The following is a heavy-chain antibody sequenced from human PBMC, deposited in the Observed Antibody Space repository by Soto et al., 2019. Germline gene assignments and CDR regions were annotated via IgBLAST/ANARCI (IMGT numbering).Heavy chain of an antibody. Sequence: ASVKVSCKASGYTFTSYAMHWVRQAPGQRLEWMGWVNAGNGNTKYSQKFQGRVTITRDTSASTAYMELSSLRSEDTAVYYCARGGSIAARPIYYYYMDVWGKGTMVTVSS. V-gene: IGHV1-3*01. D-gene: IGHD6-6*01. CDR1: GYTFTSYA. CDR3: ARGGSIAARPIYYYYMDV. J-gene: IGHJ6*03. CDR2: VNAGNGNT.